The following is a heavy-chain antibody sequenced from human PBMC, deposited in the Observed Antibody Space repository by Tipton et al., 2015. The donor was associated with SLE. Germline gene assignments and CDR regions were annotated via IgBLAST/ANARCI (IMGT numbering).Heavy chain of an antibody. Sequence: LRLSCTVSGGSISSYYWSWIRQPPGKGLEGIGYIYYSGSTNYNPSLKSRVIISVDTSKNQFPLKLSSVTAADTAVYYCARQGQQLVRPYYYGMDVWGQGTTVTVSS. J-gene: IGHJ6*02. CDR3: ARQGQQLVRPYYYGMDV. CDR1: GGSISSYY. CDR2: IYYSGST. V-gene: IGHV4-59*08. D-gene: IGHD6-13*01.